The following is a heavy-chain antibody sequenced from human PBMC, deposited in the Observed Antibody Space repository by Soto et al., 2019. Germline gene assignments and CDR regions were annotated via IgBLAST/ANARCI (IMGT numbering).Heavy chain of an antibody. CDR3: AKDMDSRSGAYYHYGMDV. D-gene: IGHD2-15*01. V-gene: IGHV3-9*01. CDR1: GVRVDVSA. J-gene: IGHJ6*02. Sequence: PWCSMGLASAACGVRVDVSAVDGSRQAPGKGLEWVSGISWSSRATDYADSVKGRFSISRDNAKNSLYLQMNSLRPEDTALYFCAKDMDSRSGAYYHYGMDVWGRGTTVTVSS. CDR2: ISWSSRAT.